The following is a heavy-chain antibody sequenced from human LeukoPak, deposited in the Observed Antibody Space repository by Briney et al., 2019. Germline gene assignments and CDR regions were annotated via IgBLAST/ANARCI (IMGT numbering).Heavy chain of an antibody. CDR2: IKQDGSEK. CDR3: ARERGSGSYYPFDP. J-gene: IGHJ5*02. D-gene: IGHD3-10*01. V-gene: IGHV3-7*01. Sequence: HAGGSLRLSCAASGFSFSNYWMSWVRQAPGKGLEWVANIKQDGSEKNYVDSVKGRFTISRDNAKNSLHLQMNRLRGEDTAVYYCARERGSGSYYPFDPWGQGTLVTVSS. CDR1: GFSFSNYW.